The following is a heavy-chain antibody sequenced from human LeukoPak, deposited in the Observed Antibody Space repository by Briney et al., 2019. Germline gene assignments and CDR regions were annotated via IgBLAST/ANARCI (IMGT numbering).Heavy chain of an antibody. D-gene: IGHD1-7*01. CDR1: GFTFSSCA. CDR3: ATTGTVGI. J-gene: IGHJ3*02. CDR2: ISSSGNTI. Sequence: PGGSLRLSCAASGFTFSSCAMSWVRQAPGKGLDWVSYISSSGNTIYYADSVKGRFTISRDNAKNSLYLRMNSLRAEDTAVYYCATTGTVGIWGQGTMVTVSS. V-gene: IGHV3-48*03.